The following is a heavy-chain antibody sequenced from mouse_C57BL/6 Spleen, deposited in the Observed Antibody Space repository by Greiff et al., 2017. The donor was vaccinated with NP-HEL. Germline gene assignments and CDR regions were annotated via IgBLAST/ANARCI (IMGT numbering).Heavy chain of an antibody. CDR1: GYTFTDYY. J-gene: IGHJ1*03. V-gene: IGHV1-26*01. CDR2: INPNNGGT. CDR3: ARVTGTGGYWYFDV. D-gene: IGHD4-1*01. Sequence: EVQLQQSGPELVKPGASVKISCKASGYTFTDYYMNWVKQSHGKSLEWIGDINPNNGGTSYNQKFKGKATLTVDKSSSTAYMELRSLTSEDSAVYYCARVTGTGGYWYFDVWGTGTTVTVSS.